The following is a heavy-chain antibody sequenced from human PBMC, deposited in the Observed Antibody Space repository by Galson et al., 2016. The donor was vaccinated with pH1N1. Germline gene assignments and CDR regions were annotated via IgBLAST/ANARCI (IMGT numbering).Heavy chain of an antibody. CDR3: ARQGGYNSGRGDFGAFDI. Sequence: SLRLSCAASDFTFKDFGMNWVRQAPGKGLEWVSRIIGSGGGTYYADSVKGRFTISRDNSKNTLYLQMNSLKDSDTAIYYCARQGGYNSGRGDFGAFDIWGQGTVVTVSS. D-gene: IGHD6-19*01. CDR2: IIGSGGGT. CDR1: DFTFKDFG. V-gene: IGHV3-23*01. J-gene: IGHJ3*02.